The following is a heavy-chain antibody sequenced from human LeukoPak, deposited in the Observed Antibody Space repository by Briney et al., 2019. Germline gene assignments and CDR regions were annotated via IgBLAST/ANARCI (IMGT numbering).Heavy chain of an antibody. CDR2: IAYDGSHK. D-gene: IGHD2-8*01. CDR1: RLTFTKYA. CDR3: ARDQLYCSDGPCSAHNWFDP. V-gene: IGHV3-30-3*01. J-gene: IGHJ5*02. Sequence: AGSLRPSCAVSRLTFTKYAFDWVRQAPGKGLEWVAIIAYDGSHKYYADSVKGRFSISRDNSNNTVLLQMNSLRPADTAVYYCARDQLYCSDGPCSAHNWFDPWGQGTLVTVSS.